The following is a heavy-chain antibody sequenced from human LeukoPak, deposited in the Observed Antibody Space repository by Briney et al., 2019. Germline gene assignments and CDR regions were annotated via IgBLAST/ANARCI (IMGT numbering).Heavy chain of an antibody. CDR3: APLGSGWLNFDY. D-gene: IGHD6-19*01. CDR1: GFTFSSYA. V-gene: IGHV3-23*01. Sequence: GGSLRLSCAASGFTFSSYAMSWARQAPGKGLEWVSAISGSGGSTYYADSVKGRFTISRDNSKNTLYLQMNSLRAEDTAVYYCAPLGSGWLNFDYWGQGTLVTVSS. J-gene: IGHJ4*02. CDR2: ISGSGGST.